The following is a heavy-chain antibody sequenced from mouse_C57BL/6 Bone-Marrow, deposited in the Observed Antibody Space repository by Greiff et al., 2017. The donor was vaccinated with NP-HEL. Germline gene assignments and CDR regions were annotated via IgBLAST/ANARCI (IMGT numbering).Heavy chain of an antibody. J-gene: IGHJ3*01. Sequence: QVQLQQPGAELEMPGASVKLSCKASGYTFTSYWMHWVKQRPGQGLEWIGEIDPSDSYTNYNQKFKGKSTLTVDKSSSTAYMQLSSLTSEDSAVYYCAREDDSWFAYWGQGTLVTVSA. CDR3: AREDDSWFAY. CDR2: IDPSDSYT. CDR1: GYTFTSYW. D-gene: IGHD2-12*01. V-gene: IGHV1-69*01.